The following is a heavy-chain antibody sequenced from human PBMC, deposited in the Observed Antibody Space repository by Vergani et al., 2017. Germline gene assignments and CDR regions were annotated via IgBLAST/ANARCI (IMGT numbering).Heavy chain of an antibody. J-gene: IGHJ4*02. D-gene: IGHD3-22*01. CDR3: AGPQGTSAYYYGGFDY. CDR1: GFTFNQYG. V-gene: IGHV3-33*01. Sequence: QVQLVESGGGVVQPGRSLRLSCAESGFTFNQYGMHWVRQAPGKGLEWVAVTWYDGNNKQYADSVKGRFTISRDNSKNTLSLQMNSLTAEDTAIYYCAGPQGTSAYYYGGFDYWGQGILVTVSS. CDR2: TWYDGNNK.